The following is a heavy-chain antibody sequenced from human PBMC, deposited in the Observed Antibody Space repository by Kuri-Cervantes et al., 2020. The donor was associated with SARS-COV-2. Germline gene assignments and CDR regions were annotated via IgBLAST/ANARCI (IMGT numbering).Heavy chain of an antibody. J-gene: IGHJ4*02. CDR1: GFTFSSYS. D-gene: IGHD3-22*01. V-gene: IGHV3-21*01. CDR2: ISSSSGYI. Sequence: GGFLRSSGQALGFTFSSYSMNWVRQAPGKGLEWVSSISSSSGYIYYADSVKGRFTISRDNAKNSLYLQMNSLRAEGTAVYYCAREGNNMIVSREFDFWGQGTLVTVSS. CDR3: AREGNNMIVSREFDF.